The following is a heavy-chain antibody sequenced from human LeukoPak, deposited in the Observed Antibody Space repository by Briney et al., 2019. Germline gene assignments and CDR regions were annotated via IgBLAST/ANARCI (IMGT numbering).Heavy chain of an antibody. CDR1: GFTVSSNY. CDR3: AKVEELYDSSGYEGPYYYYMDV. Sequence: PGGSLRLSCAASGFTVSSNYMSWVRQAPGKGLEWVSGINWNGGSTGYADSVKGRFTISRDNAKNSLYLQMNSLRAEDTALYYCAKVEELYDSSGYEGPYYYYMDVWGKGTTVTVSS. D-gene: IGHD3-22*01. V-gene: IGHV3-20*04. J-gene: IGHJ6*03. CDR2: INWNGGST.